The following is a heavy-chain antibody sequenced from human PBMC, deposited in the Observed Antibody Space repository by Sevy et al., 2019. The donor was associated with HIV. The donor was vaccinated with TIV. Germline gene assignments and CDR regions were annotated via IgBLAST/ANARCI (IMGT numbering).Heavy chain of an antibody. CDR3: VREGVGGYSYSLDC. J-gene: IGHJ4*02. V-gene: IGHV3-7*01. CDR2: MKEDGSDK. CDR1: GFTFSVYW. D-gene: IGHD5-18*01. Sequence: GESLKISCAASGFTFSVYWMSWVRQAPGKGLESVATMKEDGSDKDYVDSVKGRFTISRDNAKNSLYLQMNSLRAEDTAVYYCVREGVGGYSYSLDCWCQGTLVTVSS.